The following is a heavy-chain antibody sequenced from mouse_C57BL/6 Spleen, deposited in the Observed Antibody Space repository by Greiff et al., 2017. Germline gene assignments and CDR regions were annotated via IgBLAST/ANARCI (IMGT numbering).Heavy chain of an antibody. J-gene: IGHJ1*03. CDR2: ISDGGSYT. D-gene: IGHD1-1*01. CDR1: GFTFSSYA. V-gene: IGHV5-4*01. Sequence: EVHLVEPGGGLVKPGGSLKLSCAASGFTFSSYAMSWVRQTPEKRLEWVATISDGGSYTYYPDNVKGRFTISRDNAKNTLFLQMSHLKSEDTAMDYCARERDCSSRADWCFDDWGTGTTVTVSS. CDR3: ARERDCSSRADWCFDD.